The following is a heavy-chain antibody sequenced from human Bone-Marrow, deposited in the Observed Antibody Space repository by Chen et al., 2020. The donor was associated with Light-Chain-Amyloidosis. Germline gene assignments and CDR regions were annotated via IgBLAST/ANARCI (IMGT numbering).Heavy chain of an antibody. J-gene: IGHJ5*02. CDR3: VSQAHLRSTSSTWFDP. CDR2: FDPEDSET. D-gene: IGHD2-2*01. Sequence: QIQLVQSGTEVKKHGAHVKVSCNISGSTLPDLPIHWVRQAPGKGLEWMGGFDPEDSETIYAQKFQGRVTMTEDTSTGKASMELTSLTYEDTAIYYCVSQAHLRSTSSTWFDPWGQGTLLTVSS. V-gene: IGHV1-24*01. CDR1: GSTLPDLP.